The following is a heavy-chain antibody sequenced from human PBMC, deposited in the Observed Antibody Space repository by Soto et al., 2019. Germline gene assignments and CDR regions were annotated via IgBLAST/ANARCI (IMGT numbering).Heavy chain of an antibody. J-gene: IGHJ6*02. V-gene: IGHV3-21*01. D-gene: IGHD3-10*01. CDR2: ISSSSSYI. CDR1: GFTFSSYS. CDR3: ARDKWFGELFDYYYGMDV. Sequence: ETLRLSCAASGFTFSSYSMNWVRQAPGKGLEWVSSISSSSSYIYYADSVKGRFTISRDNAKNSLYLQMNSLRAEDTAVYYCARDKWFGELFDYYYGMDVWGQGTTVTVSS.